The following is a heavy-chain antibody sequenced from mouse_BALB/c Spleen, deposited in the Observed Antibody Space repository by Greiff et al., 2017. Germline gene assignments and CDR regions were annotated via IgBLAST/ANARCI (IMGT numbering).Heavy chain of an antibody. CDR2: ISSGSSTI. J-gene: IGHJ2*01. Sequence: EVKLVESGGGLVQPGGSRKLSCAASGFTFSSFGMHWVRQAPEKGLEWVAYISSGSSTIYYADTVKGRFTISRDNPKNTLFLQMTSLRSEDTAMYYCARGAYHYFDYWGQGTTLTVSS. V-gene: IGHV5-17*02. CDR3: ARGAYHYFDY. CDR1: GFTFSSFG.